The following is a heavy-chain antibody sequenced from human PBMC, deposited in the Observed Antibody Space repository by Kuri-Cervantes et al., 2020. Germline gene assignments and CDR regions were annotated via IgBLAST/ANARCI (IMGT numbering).Heavy chain of an antibody. Sequence: GESLKISCTASGFTFGDYAVTWFRQAPGTGLEWVANIKQDGSEKYYVDSVKGRFTISRDNAKNSLYLQMNSLRAEDTAVYYCARGEAKWEVYYYYYYMDVWGKGTTVTVSS. CDR2: IKQDGSEK. CDR3: ARGEAKWEVYYYYYYMDV. V-gene: IGHV3-7*01. CDR1: GFTFGDYA. D-gene: IGHD1-26*01. J-gene: IGHJ6*03.